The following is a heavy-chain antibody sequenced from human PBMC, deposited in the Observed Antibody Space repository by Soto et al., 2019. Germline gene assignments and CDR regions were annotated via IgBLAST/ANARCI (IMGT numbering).Heavy chain of an antibody. CDR3: ARDMRAPTIFGVVNDWFDP. V-gene: IGHV1-69*01. CDR1: GGTFSSYA. J-gene: IGHJ5*02. CDR2: IIPIFGTA. D-gene: IGHD3-3*01. Sequence: QVQLVQSGAEVEKPGSSVKVSCKASGGTFSSYAISWVRQAPGQGLEWMGGIIPIFGTANYAQKFQGRVTITADESTSTAYMELGSLRSEDTAVYYCARDMRAPTIFGVVNDWFDPWGQGTLVTVSS.